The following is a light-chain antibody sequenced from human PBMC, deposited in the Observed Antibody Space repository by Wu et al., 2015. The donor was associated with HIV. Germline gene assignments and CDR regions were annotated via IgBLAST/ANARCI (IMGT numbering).Light chain of an antibody. J-gene: IGKJ1*01. CDR3: QHYDTSTRT. CDR2: GAS. V-gene: IGKV3-20*01. CDR1: QRVISRH. Sequence: EIVLTQSPGTLSLSPGERATLSCRASQRVISRHLAWYQQKPGQAPRLLIYGASSRATGIPDRFSGSGSGTDFTLTISRLEPEDFAMYYCQHYDTSTRTFGQGTKVEI.